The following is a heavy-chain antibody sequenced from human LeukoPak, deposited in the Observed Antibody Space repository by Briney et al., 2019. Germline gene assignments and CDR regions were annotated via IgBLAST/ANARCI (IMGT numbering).Heavy chain of an antibody. J-gene: IGHJ4*02. D-gene: IGHD3-22*01. CDR1: GFTFSSYS. V-gene: IGHV3-48*04. Sequence: GGSLRLSCAASGFTFSSYSMNWVRQAPGKGLEWVSYISSSSSTIYYADSVKGRFTISRDNAKNSLYLQMNSLRAEDTAVYYCARDRYYYDSSGYSFDYWGQGTLVTVSS. CDR2: ISSSSSTI. CDR3: ARDRYYYDSSGYSFDY.